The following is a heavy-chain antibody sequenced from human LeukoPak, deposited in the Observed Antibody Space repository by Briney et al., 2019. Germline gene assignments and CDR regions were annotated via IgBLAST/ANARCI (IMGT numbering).Heavy chain of an antibody. CDR2: MNPNSGNT. CDR3: ARSGDSSGYYPNWFDP. D-gene: IGHD3-22*01. CDR1: GYTFTSYD. J-gene: IGHJ5*02. Sequence: ASVKASCKASGYTFTSYDINWVRQATGQGLEWMGWMNPNSGNTGYAQKFQGRVTMTRNTSISTAYMELSSLRSEDTAVYYCARSGDSSGYYPNWFDPWGQGTLVTVSS. V-gene: IGHV1-8*01.